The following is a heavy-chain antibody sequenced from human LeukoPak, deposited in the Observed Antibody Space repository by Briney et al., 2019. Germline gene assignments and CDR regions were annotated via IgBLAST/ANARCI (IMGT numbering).Heavy chain of an antibody. J-gene: IGHJ6*03. CDR2: IYYSGST. V-gene: IGHV4-39*07. D-gene: IGHD5-24*01. CDR1: GGSINSSDYY. Sequence: SETLSLTCTVSGGSINSSDYYWGWIRQPPGKGLEWFGSIYYSGSTYYNPSLKSRVTISVDTSKNHFSLKLTSATAADTAVYYCARDRDYLDVWGKGTTVTVSS. CDR3: ARDRDYLDV.